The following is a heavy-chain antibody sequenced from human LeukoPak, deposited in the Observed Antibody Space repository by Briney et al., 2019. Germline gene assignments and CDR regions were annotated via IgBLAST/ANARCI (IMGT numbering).Heavy chain of an antibody. CDR2: IYHSGST. Sequence: KPSETLSLTCTVSGGSISSGGYYWSWIRQPPGKGLEWIGYIYHSGSTYYNPSLKSRVTISVDRSKNQFSLKLSSVTAADTAVYYCARDRRYNLRMGYYFDYWGQGTLVTVSS. CDR1: GGSISSGGYY. J-gene: IGHJ4*02. D-gene: IGHD1-20*01. V-gene: IGHV4-30-2*01. CDR3: ARDRRYNLRMGYYFDY.